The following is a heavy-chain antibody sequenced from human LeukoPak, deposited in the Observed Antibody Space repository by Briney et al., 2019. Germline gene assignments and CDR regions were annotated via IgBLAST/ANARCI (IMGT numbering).Heavy chain of an antibody. CDR2: ISNSNNYI. Sequence: GGSLRLSCVVSGFTFSTYSMNWVRQAPGKGLEWVSSISNSNNYIHYADSIKGRFTISRDNSKNSLYLEVNSLRADDTAVYYCARVGEDVEMTPIPLDFWGQGTLVTVSS. CDR1: GFTFSTYS. J-gene: IGHJ4*02. D-gene: IGHD5-24*01. CDR3: ARVGEDVEMTPIPLDF. V-gene: IGHV3-21*01.